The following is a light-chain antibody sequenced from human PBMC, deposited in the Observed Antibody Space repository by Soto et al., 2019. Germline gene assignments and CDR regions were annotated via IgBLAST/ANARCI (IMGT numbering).Light chain of an antibody. V-gene: IGLV2-8*01. CDR2: EVN. Sequence: QSALTQPPSASGSPGQSGTISCTGTSNDVGAYNYVSWYQQHPGKAPKLMIYEVNKRPSGVPDRFSGSKSGTTASLTVSGLQAEDEADYYCSSFAVSNSFVFGTGTKLTVL. CDR3: SSFAVSNSFV. CDR1: SNDVGAYNY. J-gene: IGLJ1*01.